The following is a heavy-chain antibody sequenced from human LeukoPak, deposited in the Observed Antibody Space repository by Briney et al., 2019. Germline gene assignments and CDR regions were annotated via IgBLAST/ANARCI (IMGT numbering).Heavy chain of an antibody. CDR2: IYYSGST. CDR1: GGSISSYY. V-gene: IGHV4-59*01. J-gene: IGHJ4*02. CDR3: ARLATLVGYFDY. D-gene: IGHD3-9*01. Sequence: SETLSLTCTVSGGSISSYYWSWIRQPPGKGLEWIGYIYYSGSTNCNPSLKSRVTISVDTSKNQFSLKLSSVTAADTAVYYCARLATLVGYFDYWGQGTLVTVSS.